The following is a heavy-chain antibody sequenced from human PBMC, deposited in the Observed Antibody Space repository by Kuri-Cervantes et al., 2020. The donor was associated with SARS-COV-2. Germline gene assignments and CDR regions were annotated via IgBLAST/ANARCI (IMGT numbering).Heavy chain of an antibody. CDR2: INRSGST. J-gene: IGHJ3*02. Sequence: GSLRLSCTVSGGSISSSSYYWSWIRQPPGKGLEWIGEINRSGSTNYNPSLKSRVTVSVDTSKNQFSLKLNSVTAADTAVYYCASGRLDPALHFHGPGSVFDIWGQGTMVTVSS. CDR3: ASGRLDPALHFHGPGSVFDI. CDR1: GGSISSSSYY. V-gene: IGHV4-39*07. D-gene: IGHD3-10*01.